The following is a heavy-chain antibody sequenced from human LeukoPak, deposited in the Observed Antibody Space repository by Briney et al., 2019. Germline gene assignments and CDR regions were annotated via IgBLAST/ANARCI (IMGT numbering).Heavy chain of an antibody. CDR1: GFTFSSYA. D-gene: IGHD3-22*01. V-gene: IGHV3-23*01. J-gene: IGHJ4*02. CDR3: AKDGWRYYDSSGYYLPDY. CDR2: ISGSGGST. Sequence: PGGSLRLSCAASGFTFSSYAMSWVRQAPGKGLEGVSAISGSGGSTYYADSVKGRFTISRDNSKNTLYLQMNSLRAEDTAVYYCAKDGWRYYDSSGYYLPDYWGQGTLVTVSS.